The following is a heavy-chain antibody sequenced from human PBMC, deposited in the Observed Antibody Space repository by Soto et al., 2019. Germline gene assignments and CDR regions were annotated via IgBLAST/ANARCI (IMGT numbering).Heavy chain of an antibody. D-gene: IGHD6-19*01. CDR3: ARAYSSGWYYFDY. J-gene: IGHJ4*02. Sequence: GSLRLSCAASGITFSSYAMSWVRQAPGKGLEWVSRISGSGGSTYYADSVKGRLTISRDNSKNTVYLQMNSLRADDTAVYYCARAYSSGWYYFDYWGQGTLVTVSS. CDR1: GITFSSYA. V-gene: IGHV3-23*01. CDR2: ISGSGGST.